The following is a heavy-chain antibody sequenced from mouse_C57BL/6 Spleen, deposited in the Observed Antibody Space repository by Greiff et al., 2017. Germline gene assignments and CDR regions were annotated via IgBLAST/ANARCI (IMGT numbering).Heavy chain of an antibody. CDR3: ARQGTGYYAMDY. Sequence: DVQLVESGGDLVKPGGSLKLSCAASGFTFSSYGMSWVRQTPDKRLEWVATISSGGSYTYYPASVKGRFTISRDNAKNTLYLQMSSLKSEDTAMYYCARQGTGYYAMDYWGQGTSVTVSS. CDR1: GFTFSSYG. V-gene: IGHV5-6*01. D-gene: IGHD4-1*01. CDR2: ISSGGSYT. J-gene: IGHJ4*01.